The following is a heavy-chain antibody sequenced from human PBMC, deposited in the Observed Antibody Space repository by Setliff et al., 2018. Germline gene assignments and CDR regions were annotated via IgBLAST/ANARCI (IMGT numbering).Heavy chain of an antibody. CDR3: ARDPFRNYDTAPVWFDP. J-gene: IGHJ5*02. V-gene: IGHV1-18*04. CDR2: FNPNSGNT. D-gene: IGHD3-22*01. CDR1: GYIFTGYY. Sequence: GASVKVSCKASGYIFTGYYIHWVRQAPGQGLGWMGRFNPNSGNTNYAQKLQGRVTMTTDTSTSTAYMELRSLRSDDTAVYYCARDPFRNYDTAPVWFDPWGQGTLVTVSS.